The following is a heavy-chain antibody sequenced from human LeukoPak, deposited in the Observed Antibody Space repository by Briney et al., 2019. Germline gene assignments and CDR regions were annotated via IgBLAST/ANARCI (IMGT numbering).Heavy chain of an antibody. V-gene: IGHV3-7*03. Sequence: PGGSLRLSCAASGFTFSDFYMSWVRQAPGKGLEWVANINKDGSEEKYVDSVKGRFTISRDNPKNSLYLQMSGLRADDTAVYYCARWPHCQDFWGRGTRVTVSS. J-gene: IGHJ4*02. CDR1: GFTFSDFY. CDR2: INKDGSEE. CDR3: ARWPHCQDF.